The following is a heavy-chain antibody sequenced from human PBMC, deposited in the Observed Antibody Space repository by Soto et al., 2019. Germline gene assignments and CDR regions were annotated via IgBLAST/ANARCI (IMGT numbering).Heavy chain of an antibody. CDR3: ARDPVYYDFSSGYRRPYYYSGMDV. V-gene: IGHV3-30-3*01. CDR1: GFTFSSNA. Sequence: GGSLRLSCAASGFTFSSNAMYWVRQAPGKGLEWVAVISYDGSNEYYTDSMKGRFTISRDNIKNTLYLQMNSLKVEDTAMYYCARDPVYYDFSSGYRRPYYYSGMDVWGQGTTVTVSS. CDR2: ISYDGSNE. D-gene: IGHD3-3*01. J-gene: IGHJ6*02.